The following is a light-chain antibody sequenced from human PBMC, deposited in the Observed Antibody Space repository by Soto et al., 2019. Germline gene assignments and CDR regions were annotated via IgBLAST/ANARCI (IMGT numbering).Light chain of an antibody. V-gene: IGLV1-40*01. CDR2: GNN. CDR3: QSYDSSLSGPV. CDR1: SSNIGAGYD. J-gene: IGLJ2*01. Sequence: QSVVTQPPPVSGAPGQRVTISCTGSSSNIGAGYDVHWYQRLPGTAPKLLIYGNNNRPSGVPDRFSGSKSGTSASLAITGLQAEDEADYYCQSYDSSLSGPVFGGGTKVTVL.